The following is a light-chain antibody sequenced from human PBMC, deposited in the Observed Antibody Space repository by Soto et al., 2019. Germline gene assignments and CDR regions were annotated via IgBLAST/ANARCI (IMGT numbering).Light chain of an antibody. J-gene: IGKJ1*01. CDR1: QTISSW. V-gene: IGKV1-5*03. CDR2: KAS. Sequence: DIQMTQSPSTLSGSVGDRVTITCRASQTISSWLAWYQQKPGKAPKLLIYKASTLKSGVPSRFSGSGFGTEFTLTISSLQPDDFEPYYCQHYNSYSEAFGQGTKVDIK. CDR3: QHYNSYSEA.